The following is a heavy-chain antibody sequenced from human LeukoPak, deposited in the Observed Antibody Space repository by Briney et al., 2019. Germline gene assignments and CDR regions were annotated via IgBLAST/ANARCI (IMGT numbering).Heavy chain of an antibody. D-gene: IGHD3-3*01. CDR3: ARSGYLLRFLEWLSASWFDP. CDR1: GGTFSSYA. V-gene: IGHV1-69*01. Sequence: ASVKVSCKASGGTFSSYAISWVRQAPGQGLEWMGGIIPIFGTANYAQKFQGRVTITADESTSTAYMELSSLRSEDTAVYYCARSGYLLRFLEWLSASWFDPWGQGTLVTVSS. CDR2: IIPIFGTA. J-gene: IGHJ5*02.